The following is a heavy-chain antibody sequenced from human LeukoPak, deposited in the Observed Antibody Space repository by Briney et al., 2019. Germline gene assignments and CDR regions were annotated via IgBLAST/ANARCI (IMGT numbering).Heavy chain of an antibody. CDR2: IYYSGST. J-gene: IGHJ4*02. Sequence: SETLSLTCTVSGGSISSYYWSWIRQPPGKGLEWIGYIYYSGSTNYNPSLKSRVTISVDTSKNQFSLKLSSVTAEDTAVYYCARIAAQVDYWGQGTLVTVSS. CDR1: GGSISSYY. V-gene: IGHV4-59*01. CDR3: ARIAAQVDY. D-gene: IGHD6-13*01.